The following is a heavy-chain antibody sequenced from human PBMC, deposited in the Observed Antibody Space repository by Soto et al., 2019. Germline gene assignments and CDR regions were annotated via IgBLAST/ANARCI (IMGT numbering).Heavy chain of an antibody. CDR2: MIPIFGTA. J-gene: IGHJ6*02. D-gene: IGHD3-3*01. CDR1: GGTFSSYA. Sequence: SVKVSCKASGGTFSSYAISWVRQAPGQGLEWMGGMIPIFGTANYAQKFQGRVTITADESTSTAYMELSSLRSEDTAVYYCARGEVLRFLEWLSHYGMDVWGLGTTVTVSS. CDR3: ARGEVLRFLEWLSHYGMDV. V-gene: IGHV1-69*13.